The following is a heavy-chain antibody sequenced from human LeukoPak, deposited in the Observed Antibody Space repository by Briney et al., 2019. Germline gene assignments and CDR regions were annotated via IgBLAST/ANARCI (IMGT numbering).Heavy chain of an antibody. D-gene: IGHD5-12*01. V-gene: IGHV4-34*08. CDR1: GFTFSSYG. CDR3: APVATRLDAFDI. J-gene: IGHJ3*02. Sequence: GSLRLSCAASGFTFSSYGMSWVRQAPGKGLEWIGEINHSGSTNYNPSLKSRVTISVDTSKNQFSLKLSSVTAADTAVYYCAPVATRLDAFDIWGQGTMVTVSS. CDR2: INHSGST.